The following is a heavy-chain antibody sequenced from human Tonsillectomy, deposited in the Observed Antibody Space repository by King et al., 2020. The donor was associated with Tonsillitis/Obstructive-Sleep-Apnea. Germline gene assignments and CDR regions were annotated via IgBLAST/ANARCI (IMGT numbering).Heavy chain of an antibody. Sequence: VQLVESGGGVVQPGRSLRLSCAASGFTFSSYGMHWVRQAPGKGLEWVAVISYDGSNNYYAGSVKGRFTISRDNSKNTLYLQMNSLRAEDTAVYYCAKLAKVNIFDYWGQGILVTVSS. CDR2: ISYDGSNN. CDR3: AKLAKVNIFDY. J-gene: IGHJ4*02. D-gene: IGHD5-12*01. V-gene: IGHV3-30*18. CDR1: GFTFSSYG.